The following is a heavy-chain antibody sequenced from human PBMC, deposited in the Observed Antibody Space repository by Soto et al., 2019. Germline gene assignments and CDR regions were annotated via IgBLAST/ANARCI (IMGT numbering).Heavy chain of an antibody. D-gene: IGHD6-19*01. J-gene: IGHJ3*02. Sequence: QMRLQESGPGLVKPSGTLSLACAVSGASVSSDNRWSWVRQPPGKGLEWIGEIFHSETTNYNPSLKSRATISVDKSKNQFSLTLTSVTAADTAVYYCAKNGWYSADIWGQGTMVTVS. CDR1: GASVSSDNR. CDR3: AKNGWYSADI. V-gene: IGHV4-4*02. CDR2: IFHSETT.